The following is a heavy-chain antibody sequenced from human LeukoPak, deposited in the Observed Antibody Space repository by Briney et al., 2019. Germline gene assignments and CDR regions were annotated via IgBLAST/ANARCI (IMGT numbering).Heavy chain of an antibody. CDR3: ARVNINNWHSCDY. CDR2: IYHSGGP. V-gene: IGHV4-4*02. Sequence: PSETLSLTCAVSGGSISSNNWWGWVRQPPGKGLGWIGEIYHSGGPNYNPSLKSRVTISVDKSRNHFSLNLSSVTAADTAVYYCARVNINNWHSCDYWGQGTLVTVSS. CDR1: GGSISSNNW. J-gene: IGHJ4*02. D-gene: IGHD1-1*01.